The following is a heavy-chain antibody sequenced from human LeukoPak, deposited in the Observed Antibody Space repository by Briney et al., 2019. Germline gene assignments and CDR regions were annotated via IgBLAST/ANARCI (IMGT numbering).Heavy chain of an antibody. CDR3: ARDASLQTGAFDV. Sequence: SETLSLTCSVSGGSLSSFYWSWIRQPPGKGLEWIGYIHSSGRTYYNPSLKSRVTISSDTSKNQFSLRLGSVTAADTAVYYCARDASLQTGAFDVWGQGTMVTVSS. CDR1: GGSLSSFY. V-gene: IGHV4-59*01. J-gene: IGHJ3*01. CDR2: IHSSGRT. D-gene: IGHD5-24*01.